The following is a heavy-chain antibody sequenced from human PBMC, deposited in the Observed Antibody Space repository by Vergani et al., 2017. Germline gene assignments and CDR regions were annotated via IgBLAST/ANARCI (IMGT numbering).Heavy chain of an antibody. CDR2: IYYSGTT. Sequence: QLQLQESGPGLVKPSETMSLTCTVSGGSISSSSYYWGWIRQPPGKGLEWIASIYYSGTTFDNQSLKSRVTISVDTSKNQFSLELSSVTAAETAVYYCARRPDSSGYYYGFDYWGQGTLVTVSS. CDR1: GGSISSSSYY. V-gene: IGHV4-39*01. CDR3: ARRPDSSGYYYGFDY. D-gene: IGHD3-22*01. J-gene: IGHJ4*02.